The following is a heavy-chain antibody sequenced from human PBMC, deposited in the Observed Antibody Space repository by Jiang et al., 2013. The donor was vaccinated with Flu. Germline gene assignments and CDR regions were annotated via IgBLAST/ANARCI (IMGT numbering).Heavy chain of an antibody. Sequence: SLRLSCAASGFTFSSYAMSWVRQAPGKGLEWVSAISGSGGSTYYADSVKGRFTISRDNSKNTLYLQMNSLRAEDTAVYYCAKDGGYSYGYFDYWGQGTLVTVSS. D-gene: IGHD5-18*01. CDR1: GFTFSSYA. V-gene: IGHV3-23*01. CDR3: AKDGGYSYGYFDY. J-gene: IGHJ4*02. CDR2: ISGSGGST.